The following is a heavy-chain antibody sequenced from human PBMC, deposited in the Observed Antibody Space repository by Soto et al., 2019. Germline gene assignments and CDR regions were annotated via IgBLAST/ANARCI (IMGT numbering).Heavy chain of an antibody. Sequence: QVQLVESGGGVVQPGRSLRLSCAASGFTFSSYGMHWVRQAPGKGLEWVAVIWYDGSNTYYADSVKGRFTISRDNSKNTLYLQMNSLRAEDTAVYYCVKFSGYSSSSYRDYFDYWGQGTLVTVSS. CDR3: VKFSGYSSSSYRDYFDY. J-gene: IGHJ4*02. D-gene: IGHD6-13*01. CDR2: IWYDGSNT. V-gene: IGHV3-33*06. CDR1: GFTFSSYG.